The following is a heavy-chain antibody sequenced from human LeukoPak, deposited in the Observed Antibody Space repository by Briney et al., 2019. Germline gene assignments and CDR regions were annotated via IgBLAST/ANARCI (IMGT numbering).Heavy chain of an antibody. CDR2: ISYDGSNK. Sequence: GGSLRLSCAASGFIFSNYAMSWVRQAPGKGLEWVAVISYDGSNKYYADSVKGRFTISRDNSKNTLYLQMNSLRAEDTAVYYCAKDGGYCSSTSCLDYWGQGTLVTVSS. J-gene: IGHJ4*02. CDR3: AKDGGYCSSTSCLDY. V-gene: IGHV3-30*18. CDR1: GFIFSNYA. D-gene: IGHD2-2*01.